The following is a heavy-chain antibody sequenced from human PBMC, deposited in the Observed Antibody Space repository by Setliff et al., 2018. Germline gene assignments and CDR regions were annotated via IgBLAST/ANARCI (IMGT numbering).Heavy chain of an antibody. J-gene: IGHJ4*02. Sequence: PSETLSLTCTVSGGSISGFAWNWIRQFPGKRLEWIGEISSSGGTLYTPSLRSRVSMSVDTSRNQFSLNLTSMTAANTAVYYCARIWGYGDFSFGYWGQGTLVTVPQ. CDR3: ARIWGYGDFSFGY. D-gene: IGHD4-17*01. CDR2: ISSSGGT. V-gene: IGHV4-59*01. CDR1: GGSISGFA.